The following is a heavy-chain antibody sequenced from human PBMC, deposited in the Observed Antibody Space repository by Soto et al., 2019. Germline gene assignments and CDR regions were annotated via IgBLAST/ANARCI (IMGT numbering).Heavy chain of an antibody. CDR3: VRRHVSATGIDWFDP. CDR2: INAANGDT. J-gene: IGHJ5*02. Sequence: ASVKVSCKASGYTFTSYGTHWVRQAPGQRLEWMGWINAANGDTKYSPKFQGRVTITRDTSASTAYMELSSLRSEDTAVYYCVRRHVSATGIDWFDPWGQGTLVTVSS. V-gene: IGHV1-3*01. CDR1: GYTFTSYG. D-gene: IGHD6-13*01.